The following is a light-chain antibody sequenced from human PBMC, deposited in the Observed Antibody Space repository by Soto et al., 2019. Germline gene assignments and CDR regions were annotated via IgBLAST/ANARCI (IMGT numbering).Light chain of an antibody. CDR1: QTIGRY. V-gene: IGKV1-39*01. CDR2: AAS. J-gene: IGKJ5*01. CDR3: QQSYSDPIT. Sequence: DILLTQSPLSLSASVGYRFTISCRSSQTIGRYLNWYQHKPGRAPKLLIYAASTLQSGVPSRFSGSGSVTDFSLTISSLQPEDFETYYCQQSYSDPITFGQGTRLEIK.